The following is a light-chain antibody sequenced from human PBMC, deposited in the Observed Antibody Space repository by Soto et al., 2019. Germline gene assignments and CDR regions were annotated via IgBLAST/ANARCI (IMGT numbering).Light chain of an antibody. CDR1: SSNIGAGYD. CDR3: LSYDSSHVV. J-gene: IGLJ2*01. V-gene: IGLV1-40*01. CDR2: GNS. Sequence: QSVLTQPPSVSGAPGQRVTISCTGSSSNIGAGYDVHWYQQLPGTAPKLLIYGNSNRPSGVPDRFSGSKSGTSASLAITGRQAEDEADYYCLSYDSSHVVFGGGTKLTVL.